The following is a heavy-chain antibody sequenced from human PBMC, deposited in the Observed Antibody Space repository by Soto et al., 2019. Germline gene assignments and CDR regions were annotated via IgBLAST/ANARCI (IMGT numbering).Heavy chain of an antibody. CDR3: ATITIFGVGTITECFQH. CDR2: ISYDGDNE. V-gene: IGHV3-30*03. CDR1: GFIFSKYG. J-gene: IGHJ1*01. D-gene: IGHD3-3*01. Sequence: GGSLRLSCAASGFIFSKYGMHWVRQAPGKGLEWVAAISYDGDNEYYADSVKGRFTISRDNSKDTLYLQMNSLRDEDTAVYYCATITIFGVGTITECFQHWGQGTLVTVSS.